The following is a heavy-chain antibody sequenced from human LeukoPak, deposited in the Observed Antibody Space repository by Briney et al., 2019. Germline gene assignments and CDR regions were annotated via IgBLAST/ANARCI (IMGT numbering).Heavy chain of an antibody. CDR1: GGSISSYY. CDR2: NYYSGST. V-gene: IGHV4-59*01. J-gene: IGHJ6*02. CDR3: ARDYGVNYYSSADGLDV. D-gene: IGHD3-10*01. Sequence: SETLFLTCTVSGGSISSYYWSWIRQPPGKGLEWIGYNYYSGSTNYNPSLKSRVTISVDTSKNQFSLKLSSVTAADTAVYYCARDYGVNYYSSADGLDVWGQGTTVTVSS.